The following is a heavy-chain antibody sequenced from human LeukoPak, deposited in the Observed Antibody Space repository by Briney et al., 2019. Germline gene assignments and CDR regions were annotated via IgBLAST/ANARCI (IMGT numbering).Heavy chain of an antibody. V-gene: IGHV3-7*01. CDR3: ARTLVDY. CDR1: GFIFSNYY. CDR2: INEDGSVE. Sequence: PGGSLRLSCAASGFIFSNYYMSWVRQAPGKGLEWVANINEDGSVEYYVDSVKGRFTNSRDNPKNSLYLLMNNLRAEDTAVYYCARTLVDYWGQGALVTVSS. J-gene: IGHJ4*02.